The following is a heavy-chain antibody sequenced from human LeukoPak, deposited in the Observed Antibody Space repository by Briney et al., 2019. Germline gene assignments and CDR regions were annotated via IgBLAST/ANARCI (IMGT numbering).Heavy chain of an antibody. CDR3: ARDLYYYDSSGHDAFDI. CDR2: ISSSGSTI. D-gene: IGHD3-22*01. J-gene: IGHJ3*02. CDR1: GFTFSDYY. V-gene: IGHV3-11*04. Sequence: GGSLRLSCAASGFTFSDYYMSWIRQAPGKGLEWVSYISSSGSTIYYADSVKGRFTISRDNAKNSLYLQMNSLGAEDTAVYYCARDLYYYDSSGHDAFDIWGQGTMVTVSS.